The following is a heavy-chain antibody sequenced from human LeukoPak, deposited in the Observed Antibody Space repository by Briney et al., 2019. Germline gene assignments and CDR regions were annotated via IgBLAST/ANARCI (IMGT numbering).Heavy chain of an antibody. V-gene: IGHV4-39*01. J-gene: IGHJ3*02. CDR3: ARPLDCNYGGTAFDI. Sequence: SETLSLTCTVSGGSVSNSNYCWGWIRQPPGKQLEWIGSIDYSGSPLYNPSLKSRVTISVDTSKNQFSPKLSSVTAADTAVYYCARPLDCNYGGTAFDIWGQGTMVIVSS. CDR2: IDYSGSP. D-gene: IGHD4-23*01. CDR1: GGSVSNSNYC.